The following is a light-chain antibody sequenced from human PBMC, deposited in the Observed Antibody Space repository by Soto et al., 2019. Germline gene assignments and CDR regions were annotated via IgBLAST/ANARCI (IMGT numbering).Light chain of an antibody. CDR3: QQYGISPFT. Sequence: EIVLTQSPGTLSLSPGERATLSCRASQSVNSRYLAWYQQKPGQAPNLLIYGTSSRATGIPDRFSGSGSGTDFTLTISRLEPEDFAVYYCQQYGISPFTFGGGTKVEI. V-gene: IGKV3-20*01. CDR2: GTS. CDR1: QSVNSRY. J-gene: IGKJ4*01.